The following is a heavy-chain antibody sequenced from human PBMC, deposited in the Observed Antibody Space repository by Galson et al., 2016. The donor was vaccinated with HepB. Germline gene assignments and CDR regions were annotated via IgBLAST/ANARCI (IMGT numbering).Heavy chain of an antibody. V-gene: IGHV1-46*01. CDR2: INPSGGST. CDR1: GYTFTSHY. J-gene: IGHJ3*02. D-gene: IGHD3-22*01. CDR3: ARDRTATMIVVVITPFDAFDI. Sequence: SCKASGYTFTSHYMHWVRQAPGQGLEWMGIINPSGGSTSYAQKFQGRVTMTRDTSTSTVYMELSSLRSEDTAVYYCARDRTATMIVVVITPFDAFDIWGQGTMVTVSS.